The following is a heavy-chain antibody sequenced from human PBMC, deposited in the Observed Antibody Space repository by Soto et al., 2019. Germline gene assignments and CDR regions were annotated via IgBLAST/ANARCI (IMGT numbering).Heavy chain of an antibody. Sequence: SQTLSLTCAISGDSVSSNSAAWNGIRQSPSRGLEWLGRTYYRSKWYNDYAVSVKSRITMNPDTSKNQFSLQLNSVTAEDTAAYYCPREMAAAATGDFDYWGEGTMVTVSS. CDR3: PREMAAAATGDFDY. D-gene: IGHD2-15*01. J-gene: IGHJ4*02. CDR2: TYYRSKWYN. V-gene: IGHV6-1*01. CDR1: GDSVSSNSAA.